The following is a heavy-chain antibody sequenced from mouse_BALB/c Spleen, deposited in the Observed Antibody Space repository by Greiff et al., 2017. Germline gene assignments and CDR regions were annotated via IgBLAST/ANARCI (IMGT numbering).Heavy chain of an antibody. V-gene: IGHV1S22*01. J-gene: IGHJ2*01. CDR2: IYPGSGST. D-gene: IGHD2-14*01. Sequence: LQQPGSELVRPGASVKLSCKASGYTFTSYWMHWVKQRPGQGLEWIGNIYPGSGSTNYDEKFKSKATLTVDTSSSTAYMQLSSLTSEDSAVYYCTRLGQVRRDYWGQGTTLTVSS. CDR3: TRLGQVRRDY. CDR1: GYTFTSYW.